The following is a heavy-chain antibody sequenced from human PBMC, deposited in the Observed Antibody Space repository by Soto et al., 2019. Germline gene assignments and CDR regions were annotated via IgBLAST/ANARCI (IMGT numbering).Heavy chain of an antibody. CDR3: AREFAPGSPNYDY. CDR2: FTRAGGT. Sequence: EVQLLASGGALVQPGGSLRISCAAAGFTFSNYAMSWVRQSPGNGLEWVSTFTRAGGTHYADSVKGRFTISRDNSNNMLFLQMNSLRAEDTAPYYCAREFAPGSPNYDYWGLGTLVTVSS. D-gene: IGHD2-21*01. V-gene: IGHV3-23*01. J-gene: IGHJ4*02. CDR1: GFTFSNYA.